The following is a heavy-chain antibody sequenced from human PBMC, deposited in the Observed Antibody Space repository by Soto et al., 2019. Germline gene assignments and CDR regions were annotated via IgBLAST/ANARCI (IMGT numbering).Heavy chain of an antibody. J-gene: IGHJ4*02. V-gene: IGHV4-34*01. D-gene: IGHD2-15*01. Sequence: XATLSLTFAVYGGSLTDYYWSGIRQPPGKGLEWIGEINDRGVTNYNPSLKSRVTISVDTSNNQFSLKMNSVTAADTAVYYFARGGGGPARYWGQRIPVTVSS. CDR1: GGSLTDYY. CDR3: ARGGGGPARY. CDR2: INDRGVT.